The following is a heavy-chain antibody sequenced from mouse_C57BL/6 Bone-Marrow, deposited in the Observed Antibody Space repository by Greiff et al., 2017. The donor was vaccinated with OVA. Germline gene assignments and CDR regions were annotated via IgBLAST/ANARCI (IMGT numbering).Heavy chain of an antibody. V-gene: IGHV1-19*01. CDR3: ASSRDCNYLAWFAY. CDR2: INPYNGGT. CDR1: GYTFTDYY. D-gene: IGHD2-1*01. Sequence: VQLKQSGPVLVKPGASVKMSCKASGYTFTDYYMNWVKQSPGQSLEWIGVINPYNGGTSYNQKFKGKATLTVDKSSSTAYMELNSLTSEDSAVYYCASSRDCNYLAWFAYWGQGTLVTVAA. J-gene: IGHJ3*01.